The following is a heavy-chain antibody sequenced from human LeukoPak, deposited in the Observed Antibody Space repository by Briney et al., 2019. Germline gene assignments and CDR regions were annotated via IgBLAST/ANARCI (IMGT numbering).Heavy chain of an antibody. CDR2: ISYDGSNK. J-gene: IGHJ6*03. CDR3: AREGGIFGVVMDYYYMDV. V-gene: IGHV3-30-3*01. D-gene: IGHD3-3*01. Sequence: PGGSLRLSCAASGFTFSSYAMHWVRQAPGKGLEWVAVISYDGSNKYYADSVKGRFTISRDNSKNTLYLQMNSLRAEDTAVYYCAREGGIFGVVMDYYYMDVWGKGTTVTVSS. CDR1: GFTFSSYA.